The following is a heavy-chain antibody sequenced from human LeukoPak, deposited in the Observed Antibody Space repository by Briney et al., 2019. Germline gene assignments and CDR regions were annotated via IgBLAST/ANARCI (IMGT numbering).Heavy chain of an antibody. J-gene: IGHJ4*02. CDR1: GFTFSSYW. V-gene: IGHV3-7*01. Sequence: GGSLRLSCAASGFTFSSYWMSWVRQAPGKGLEWVANIKQDGSEKYYVASVKGRFTISRDNAKNSLYLQMNSLRAEDTAVYYCARAYSSGWYGPFYYFDYWGQGTLVTVSS. D-gene: IGHD6-19*01. CDR2: IKQDGSEK. CDR3: ARAYSSGWYGPFYYFDY.